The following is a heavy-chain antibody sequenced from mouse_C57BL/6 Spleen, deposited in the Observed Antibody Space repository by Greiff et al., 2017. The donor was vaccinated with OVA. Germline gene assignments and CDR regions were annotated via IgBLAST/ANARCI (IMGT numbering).Heavy chain of an antibody. CDR3: TRLIYYGTSYAMDY. J-gene: IGHJ4*01. V-gene: IGHV1-15*01. Sequence: VQLQESGAELVRPGASVTLSCKASGYTFTDYEMHWVKQTPVHGLEWIGAIDPETGGTAYNQKFKGKAILTADKSSSTAYMELRSLTSEDSAVYYCTRLIYYGTSYAMDYWGQGTSVTVSS. CDR2: IDPETGGT. D-gene: IGHD2-1*01. CDR1: GYTFTDYE.